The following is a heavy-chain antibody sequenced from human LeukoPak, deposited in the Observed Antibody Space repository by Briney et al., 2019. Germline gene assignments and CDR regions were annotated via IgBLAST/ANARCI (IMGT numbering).Heavy chain of an antibody. CDR3: AKAGRGVYYYGSGSYYNGAFDI. Sequence: GRSLRLSCAASGFTFSSYGMHWVRQAPGKGLEWVAVIWYDGSNKYYADSVKGRFTISRDNSKNTLHLQMNSLRAEDTAVYYCAKAGRGVYYYGSGSYYNGAFDIWGQGTMVTVSS. CDR1: GFTFSSYG. CDR2: IWYDGSNK. J-gene: IGHJ3*02. V-gene: IGHV3-33*06. D-gene: IGHD3-10*01.